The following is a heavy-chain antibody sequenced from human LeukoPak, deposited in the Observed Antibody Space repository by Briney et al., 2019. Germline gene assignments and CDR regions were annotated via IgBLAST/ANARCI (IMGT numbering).Heavy chain of an antibody. V-gene: IGHV1-8*01. J-gene: IGHJ6*03. CDR1: GYTFTSYD. Sequence: ASVMVSCKASGYTFTSYDSNWVRQDTGEGLEGRGWMNPSSGDTGYARKLQGRVALTRNTFISTAYMELGSLRSEDTGVCYCARAVGGAHYYYYYMDVWGKGTTVTVSS. CDR3: ARAVGGAHYYYYYMDV. CDR2: MNPSSGDT. D-gene: IGHD3-16*01.